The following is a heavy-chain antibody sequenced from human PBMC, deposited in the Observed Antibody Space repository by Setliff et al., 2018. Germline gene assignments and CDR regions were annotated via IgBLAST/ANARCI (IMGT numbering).Heavy chain of an antibody. CDR3: ARVWGSGWYGGAFDI. V-gene: IGHV7-4-1*02. CDR2: INTNTGNP. CDR1: GYTFTSYA. Sequence: ASLKVSCKASGYTFTSYAMNWVRQAPGQGLEWMGWINTNTGNPMYAQGFTGRFVFSLDTSVSTAYLQISSLKAEDTAVYYCARVWGSGWYGGAFDIWGQGTMVTVSS. J-gene: IGHJ3*02. D-gene: IGHD6-19*01.